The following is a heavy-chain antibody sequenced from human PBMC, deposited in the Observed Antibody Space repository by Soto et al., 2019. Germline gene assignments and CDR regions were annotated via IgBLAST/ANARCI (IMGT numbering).Heavy chain of an antibody. CDR1: GFTFSNYA. CDR3: AXVSGGDYHNYYMDV. J-gene: IGHJ6*03. D-gene: IGHD3-22*01. CDR2: IWYDGSDK. Sequence: XXVESGGGVVQPGTSLRLSCAASGFTFSNYAMHWVRQAPGKGLEWVTIIWYDGSDKNYGDSVXGRXXXSXXNXXXXXXXXXXXXXXXXXXVXYCAXVSGGDYHNYYMDVWGXXXXXXVSS. V-gene: IGHV3-33*01.